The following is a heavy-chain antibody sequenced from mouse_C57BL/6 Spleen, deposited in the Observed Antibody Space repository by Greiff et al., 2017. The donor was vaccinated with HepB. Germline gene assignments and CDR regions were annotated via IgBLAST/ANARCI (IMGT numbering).Heavy chain of an antibody. Sequence: QVQLQQSGPGLVAPSQSLSITCTVSGFSLTSSGVHWVRQPPGKGLEWLVVIWSDGSTTYNSALKSRLSISKDNSKSQVFLKMNSLQTEDTAMYYWARHQTGSYAKDYWGEGTSVTVSS. CDR1: GFSLTSSG. J-gene: IGHJ4*01. D-gene: IGHD4-1*01. CDR3: ARHQTGSYAKDY. V-gene: IGHV2-6-1*01. CDR2: IWSDGST.